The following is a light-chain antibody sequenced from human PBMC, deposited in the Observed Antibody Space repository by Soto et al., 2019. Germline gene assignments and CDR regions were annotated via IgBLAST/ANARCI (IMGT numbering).Light chain of an antibody. J-gene: IGKJ5*01. CDR1: QSVNSNF. CDR2: GAS. Sequence: ELVLTQSPATLSLSPGESATLXXRPRQSVNSNFLAWYQQKPGQAPRXXIYGASSRATGIPDTFSGSGSGTDFTLTISRLEPEDFAVYYCQQYGSSPITFGQGTRLEIK. CDR3: QQYGSSPIT. V-gene: IGKV3-20*01.